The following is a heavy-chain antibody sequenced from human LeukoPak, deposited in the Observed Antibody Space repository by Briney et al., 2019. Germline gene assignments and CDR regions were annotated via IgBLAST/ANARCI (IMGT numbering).Heavy chain of an antibody. Sequence: SETLSLTCTVSGGSISSGDYYWSWIRQPPGKGLEWIGYIHYSGSTYYNPSLKSRVTISVDTSKNQFSLKLSSVTAADTAVYYCAREGYYGSGSYSVRFDPWGQGTLATVSS. V-gene: IGHV4-30-4*01. J-gene: IGHJ5*02. D-gene: IGHD3-10*01. CDR1: GGSISSGDYY. CDR2: IHYSGST. CDR3: AREGYYGSGSYSVRFDP.